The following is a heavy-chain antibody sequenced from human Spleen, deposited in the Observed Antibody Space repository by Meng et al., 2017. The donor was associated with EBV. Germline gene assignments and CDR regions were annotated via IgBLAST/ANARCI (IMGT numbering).Heavy chain of an antibody. CDR3: ASGGWGDY. CDR1: GYTLSSHA. V-gene: IGHV7-4-1*02. J-gene: IGHJ4*02. CDR2: INTNTGSP. D-gene: IGHD6-19*01. Sequence: QVQLVQSGSELKKPGASVKVSCKAFGYTLSSHAMNWVRQAPGQGLEWLGWINTNTGSPTYAQGFRGRFLFSLDTSVSTAYLQISSLKAEDTAVYYCASGGWGDYWGQGTLVTVSS.